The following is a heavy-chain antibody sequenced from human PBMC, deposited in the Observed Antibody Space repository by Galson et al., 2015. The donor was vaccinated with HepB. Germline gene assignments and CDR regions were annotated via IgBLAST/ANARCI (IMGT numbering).Heavy chain of an antibody. J-gene: IGHJ5*02. D-gene: IGHD2-15*01. CDR2: ISGRGGYT. V-gene: IGHV3-23*01. CDR1: GFSLSSYV. CDR3: AKDPAAGPDIYYFDP. Sequence: SLRLSCAASGFSLSSYVMSWVRQAPGKGLEWVSSISGRGGYTYYADAVKGRFTISRDSSKNTLYLQVNSLRADDTAVYYCAKDPAAGPDIYYFDPWGQGTLFTVPS.